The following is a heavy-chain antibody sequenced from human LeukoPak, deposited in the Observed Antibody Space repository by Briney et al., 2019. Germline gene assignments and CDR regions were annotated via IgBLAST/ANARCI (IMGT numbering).Heavy chain of an antibody. CDR1: GFTFSSYG. V-gene: IGHV3-30*03. J-gene: IGHJ4*02. CDR2: ISYDGSNK. Sequence: SGRSLRLSCAAPGFTFSSYGMHWVRQAPGKGLEWVAVISYDGSNKYYADSVKGRFTISRDNSKNTLYLQMNSLRAEDTAVYYCARGGLWNDLSWDYFDYWGQGTLVTVSS. CDR3: ARGGLWNDLSWDYFDY. D-gene: IGHD1-1*01.